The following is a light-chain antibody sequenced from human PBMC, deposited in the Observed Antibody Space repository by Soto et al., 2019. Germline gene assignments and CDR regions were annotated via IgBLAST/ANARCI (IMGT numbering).Light chain of an antibody. J-gene: IGKJ2*01. Sequence: ESMLTQSPGTLSLSPGERATLSCRASQSVSTRYLAWYQQKPGQAPRLLIYGASIRAAGIPDRFSGSGSGTDFTLTISRLEPEDFAVYYCHQFVISPLAFTFGQGTKLEI. CDR1: QSVSTRY. CDR3: HQFVISPLAFT. V-gene: IGKV3-20*01. CDR2: GAS.